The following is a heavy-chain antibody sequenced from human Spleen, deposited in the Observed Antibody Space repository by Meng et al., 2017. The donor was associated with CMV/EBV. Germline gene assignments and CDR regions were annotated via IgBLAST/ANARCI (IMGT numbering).Heavy chain of an antibody. CDR3: VSSVGATWGAFDI. CDR1: GGTFSSYT. CDR2: IIPILGIA. Sequence: SVKVSCKASGGTFSSYTISWVRQAPGQGLEWMGRIIPILGIANYAQKFQGRVTITADKSTSTAYMELSSLRSEDTAVYYCVSSVGATWGAFDIWGQGTMVTVSS. V-gene: IGHV1-69*02. D-gene: IGHD1-26*01. J-gene: IGHJ3*02.